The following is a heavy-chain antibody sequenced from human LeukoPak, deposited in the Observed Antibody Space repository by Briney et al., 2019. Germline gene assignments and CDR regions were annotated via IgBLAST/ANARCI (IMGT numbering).Heavy chain of an antibody. J-gene: IGHJ4*02. D-gene: IGHD4-23*01. Sequence: PGGSLRLSCAASGFTFSSYAMSWVRQAPGKGLERVSSISGSGGNTYYADSVKGRFTISRDNSKNTLYMQMNSLRAEDTAVYYCAKLVTHFDYWGQGTLVTVSS. CDR1: GFTFSSYA. CDR2: ISGSGGNT. CDR3: AKLVTHFDY. V-gene: IGHV3-23*01.